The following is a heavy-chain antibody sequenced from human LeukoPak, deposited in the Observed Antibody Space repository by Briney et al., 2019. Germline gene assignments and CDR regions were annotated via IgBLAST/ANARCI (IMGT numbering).Heavy chain of an antibody. CDR1: GGSFSGYY. V-gene: IGHV4-34*01. J-gene: IGHJ4*02. CDR2: INHSGST. Sequence: SETLSLTCAVYGGSFSGYYWSWIRQPPGKGLEWIGEINHSGSTNYNPSLKSRVTISVDTSKNQFSLKLSSVTAADTAVYYCARGETYYYDSSGYSTFDYWGQGTLVTVSS. CDR3: ARGETYYYDSSGYSTFDY. D-gene: IGHD3-22*01.